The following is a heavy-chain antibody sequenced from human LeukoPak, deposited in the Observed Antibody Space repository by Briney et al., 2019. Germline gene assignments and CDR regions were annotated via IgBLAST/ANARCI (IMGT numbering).Heavy chain of an antibody. J-gene: IGHJ4*02. Sequence: SVKVSCKASGGTFSSYAISWVRQAPGQGLEWMGGIIPIFGTANYAQKFQGRVTITTDESTSTAYMELSSRRSGDTAVYYCAMGLYYYDSSGYYYVGFDYWGQGTLVTVSS. V-gene: IGHV1-69*05. CDR3: AMGLYYYDSSGYYYVGFDY. CDR1: GGTFSSYA. CDR2: IIPIFGTA. D-gene: IGHD3-22*01.